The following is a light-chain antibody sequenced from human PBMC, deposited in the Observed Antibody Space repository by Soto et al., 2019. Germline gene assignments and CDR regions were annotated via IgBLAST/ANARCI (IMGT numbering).Light chain of an antibody. CDR2: AAS. J-gene: IGKJ2*01. CDR1: QTVDSSY. V-gene: IGKV3-20*01. CDR3: QQYGSSPPYT. Sequence: EIALTQSPGTLSLSPGERAILTCRASQTVDSSYFAWYQLQPDQAPRLLIYAASSRATGIPDRFSGSGSGRDFTLTISRLEHEDLAVYFCQQYGSSPPYTFGQGTKLEIK.